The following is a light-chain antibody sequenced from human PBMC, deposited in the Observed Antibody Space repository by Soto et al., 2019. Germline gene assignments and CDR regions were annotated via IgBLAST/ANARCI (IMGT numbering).Light chain of an antibody. CDR2: GNT. Sequence: QSVLTQPPSVSGAPGLRVTISFTGSGSNIGAGYDVHWDQQFPGTTPKFLIYGNTNRPSGVPDRFSASKSGTSASLDITGLQAEDEAEYFCQSYDSSLTVVFGGGTKVTVL. CDR3: QSYDSSLTVV. J-gene: IGLJ2*01. V-gene: IGLV1-40*01. CDR1: GSNIGAGYD.